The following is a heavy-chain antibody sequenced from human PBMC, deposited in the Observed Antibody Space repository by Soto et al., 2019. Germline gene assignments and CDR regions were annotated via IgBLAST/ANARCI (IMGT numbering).Heavy chain of an antibody. Sequence: QLQLQESGSGLEKPSQTLSLTCSVSGGSISSGGYSWSWIRQPPGKGLEWIGYIYHSGNTYYNPSLKNRDTISVDRSKNQFSLTLSSVTAADTAVYYCARTPTPWGQGTRVTVSS. V-gene: IGHV4-30-2*01. D-gene: IGHD1-26*01. CDR2: IYHSGNT. J-gene: IGHJ5*02. CDR3: ARTPTP. CDR1: GGSISSGGYS.